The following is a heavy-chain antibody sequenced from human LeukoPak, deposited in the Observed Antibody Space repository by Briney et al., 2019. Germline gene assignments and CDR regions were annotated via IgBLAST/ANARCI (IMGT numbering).Heavy chain of an antibody. D-gene: IGHD3/OR15-3a*01. V-gene: IGHV3-23*01. CDR3: AKVRGLYYYYGMDV. Sequence: PGGSLRLSCAASGFIFSSYAMSWVRQAPGKELEWVSDISGSGATTSFADSVKGRFTISRDNSKNTLYLQMNSLRAEDTAVYYCAKVRGLYYYYGMDVWGQGTTVTVSS. CDR1: GFIFSSYA. J-gene: IGHJ6*02. CDR2: ISGSGATT.